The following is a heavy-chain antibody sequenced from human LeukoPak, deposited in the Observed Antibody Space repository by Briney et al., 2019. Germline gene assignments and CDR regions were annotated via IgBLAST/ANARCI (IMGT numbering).Heavy chain of an antibody. J-gene: IGHJ4*02. CDR2: INPEGAST. CDR3: ARGTAITAGIDF. V-gene: IGHV3-74*01. D-gene: IGHD6-19*01. Sequence: SGGSLRLFCTASGFAFSTYWMFWVRQAPGKGLVWVSQINPEGASTTYGDPAKGRFTASRDNAKNALHLQMNSLRVDDTAVYYCARGTAITAGIDFWGQGTLVTVSS. CDR1: GFAFSTYW.